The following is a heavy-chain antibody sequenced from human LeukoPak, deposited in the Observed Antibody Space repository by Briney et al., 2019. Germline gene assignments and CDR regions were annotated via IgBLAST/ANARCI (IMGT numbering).Heavy chain of an antibody. Sequence: PGGSLRLSCAASGFTFSSYAMSCVRQAPGKGLEWVSAISGSGGRTYYTDSVKGRFTISRDNSKNTLYLQMNSLRAEDTAVYYCAKDRIPSSGWESDYWGQGTLVTVSS. D-gene: IGHD3-22*01. CDR1: GFTFSSYA. CDR2: ISGSGGRT. J-gene: IGHJ4*02. CDR3: AKDRIPSSGWESDY. V-gene: IGHV3-23*01.